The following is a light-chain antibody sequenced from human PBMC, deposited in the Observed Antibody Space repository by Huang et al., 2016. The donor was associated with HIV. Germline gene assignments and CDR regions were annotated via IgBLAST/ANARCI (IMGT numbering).Light chain of an antibody. J-gene: IGKJ1*01. Sequence: AIQMTQSPSSLSASVGDRVTITCGASQGITDDLAWYQQKPGKAPKLLISGASTLRSGVPSRFSGSGSGTDFTLTISSLQPEDYATYYCLQDHNYPRTFGQGTKVEI. CDR1: QGITDD. CDR3: LQDHNYPRT. CDR2: GAS. V-gene: IGKV1-6*01.